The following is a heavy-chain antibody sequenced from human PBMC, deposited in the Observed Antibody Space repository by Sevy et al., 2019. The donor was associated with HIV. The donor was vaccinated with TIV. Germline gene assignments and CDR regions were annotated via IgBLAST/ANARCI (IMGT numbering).Heavy chain of an antibody. Sequence: ASVKVSCKTSGYTFNSYSITWVRQAPGQRLEWMGWVSPHNADRNVAQRFQGRVTLTTDTSTVTAYMELRSLRSDDTALYYCAKSRGSSGFLHWGPGTMVTVSS. CDR1: GYTFNSYS. CDR2: VSPHNADR. J-gene: IGHJ4*02. D-gene: IGHD6-19*01. CDR3: AKSRGSSGFLH. V-gene: IGHV1-18*01.